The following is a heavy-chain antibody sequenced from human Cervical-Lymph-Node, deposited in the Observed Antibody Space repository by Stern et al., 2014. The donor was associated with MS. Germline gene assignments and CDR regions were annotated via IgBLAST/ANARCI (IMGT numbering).Heavy chain of an antibody. J-gene: IGHJ4*02. CDR1: GFSLSTSGVA. CDR3: AHRHYYFDQ. Sequence: QITLKESGPTLVKPTQTLTLTCSFSGFSLSTSGVAVGWILQPPGKALELLATIYWDYDNRSSPSLKIRLTITKDTPKNQVVLTMTNMDPVDTATYYCAHRHYYFDQWGLGTMVTVSS. CDR2: IYWDYDN. V-gene: IGHV2-5*02.